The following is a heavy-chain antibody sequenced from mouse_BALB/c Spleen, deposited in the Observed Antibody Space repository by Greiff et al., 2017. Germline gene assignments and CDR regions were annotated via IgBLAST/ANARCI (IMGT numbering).Heavy chain of an antibody. CDR2: IWGGGST. Sequence: VKLMESGPGLVAPSQSLSITCTVSGFSLSRYSVHWVRQPPGKGLEWLGMIWGGGSTDYNSALKSRLSISKDNSKSQVFLKMNSLQTDDTAMYYCARSDYDGAWFAYWGQGTLVTVSA. CDR3: ARSDYDGAWFAY. D-gene: IGHD2-4*01. V-gene: IGHV2-6-4*01. J-gene: IGHJ3*01. CDR1: GFSLSRYS.